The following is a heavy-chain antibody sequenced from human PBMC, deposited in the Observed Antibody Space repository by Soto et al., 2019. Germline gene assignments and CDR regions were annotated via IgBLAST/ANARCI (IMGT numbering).Heavy chain of an antibody. J-gene: IGHJ4*02. V-gene: IGHV4-30-4*01. CDR3: ASTIAVGRRESFDY. CDR1: GGSISSGDYY. D-gene: IGHD6-19*01. CDR2: IYYSGRN. Sequence: QVQLQESGPGLVKPSQTLSLTCTVSGGSISSGDYYWSWIRQPPGKGLEWIGYIYYSGRNNYNPSLQSRVTISVDTSKNQFSLKLSSVTAADTAVYYCASTIAVGRRESFDYWGQGTLVTVSS.